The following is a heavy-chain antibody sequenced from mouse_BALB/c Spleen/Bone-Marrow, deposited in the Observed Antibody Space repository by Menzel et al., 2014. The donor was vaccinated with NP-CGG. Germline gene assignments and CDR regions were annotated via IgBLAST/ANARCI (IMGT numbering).Heavy chain of an antibody. Sequence: EVQLQQSGAELVKPGASVKLSCTASIFNIKDTYMHWVKQRPEQGLEWIGRIDPANGNTKYDPKFQGKATITADTSSNTAYLQLSSLTSEDTAVYYCASYYYGSSSFAYWGQGTMVTVSA. J-gene: IGHJ3*01. V-gene: IGHV14-3*02. CDR1: IFNIKDTY. D-gene: IGHD1-1*01. CDR2: IDPANGNT. CDR3: ASYYYGSSSFAY.